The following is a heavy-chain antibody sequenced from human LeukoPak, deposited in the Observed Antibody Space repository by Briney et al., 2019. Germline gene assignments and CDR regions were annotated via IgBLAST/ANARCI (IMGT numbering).Heavy chain of an antibody. CDR1: GFTFSRYS. V-gene: IGHV3-21*01. J-gene: IGHJ4*02. CDR3: ARDLGSSRWEPDY. D-gene: IGHD4-23*01. Sequence: GGSLRLSCAASGFTFSRYSMNWVRQAPGKGLEWVSSISSSSSYIYYADSVKGRFTISRDNAKNSLYLQMNSLRAEDTAVYYCARDLGSSRWEPDYWGQGTLVTVSS. CDR2: ISSSSSYI.